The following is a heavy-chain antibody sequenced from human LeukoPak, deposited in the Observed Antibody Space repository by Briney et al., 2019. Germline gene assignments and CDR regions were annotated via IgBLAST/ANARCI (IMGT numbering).Heavy chain of an antibody. CDR2: IKQDGSEK. J-gene: IGHJ4*02. V-gene: IGHV3-7*01. CDR1: GFTFSSYW. Sequence: GGSLRLSCAASGFTFSSYWMSWVRQAPGKGLEWVANIKQDGSEKYYVDSVKGRFTISRDNAKNLLYLQMNSLRAEDTAVYYCARPYCSSTSCYRAYFDYGGQGTLVTVSS. CDR3: ARPYCSSTSCYRAYFDY. D-gene: IGHD2-2*02.